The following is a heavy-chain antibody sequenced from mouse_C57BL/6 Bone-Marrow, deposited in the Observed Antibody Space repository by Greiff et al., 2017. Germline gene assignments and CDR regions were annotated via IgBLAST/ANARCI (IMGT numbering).Heavy chain of an antibody. Sequence: QVQLKQPGAELVKPGASVKLSCKASGYTFTSYWMQWVKQRPGQGLEWIGEIDPSDSYTNYNQKFKGKATLTVDTSSSTAYMQLSSLTSEDSAVYYCARGSTVVAPDYWGQGTTLTVSS. J-gene: IGHJ2*01. V-gene: IGHV1-50*01. CDR3: ARGSTVVAPDY. CDR2: IDPSDSYT. D-gene: IGHD1-1*01. CDR1: GYTFTSYW.